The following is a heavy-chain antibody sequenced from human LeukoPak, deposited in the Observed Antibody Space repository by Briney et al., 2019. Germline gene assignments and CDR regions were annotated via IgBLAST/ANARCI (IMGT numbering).Heavy chain of an antibody. CDR3: TVIRGYINSWPLDY. CDR1: GFTFSHAW. V-gene: IGHV3-15*01. J-gene: IGHJ4*02. CDR2: IKSKTDGETT. Sequence: GGSLRLSCAASGFTFSHAWMSWVRQAPGKGLEWVGRIKSKTDGETTDYAAPVKGRFTISRDDSKNTLYLQMNSLKTEDTAVYYCTVIRGYINSWPLDYWGQGALVTVSS. D-gene: IGHD6-13*01.